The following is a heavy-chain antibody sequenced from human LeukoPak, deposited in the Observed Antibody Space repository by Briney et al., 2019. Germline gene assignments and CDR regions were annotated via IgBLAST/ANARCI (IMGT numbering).Heavy chain of an antibody. CDR3: ARKFCSSTSCYRWFDP. CDR1: GGTFSSYA. V-gene: IGHV1-69*13. D-gene: IGHD2-2*01. CDR2: IIPIFGTA. J-gene: IGHJ5*02. Sequence: ASVKVSCKASGGTFSSYAISWVRQAPGQGLEWMGGIIPIFGTANYAQKFQGRVTITADESTGTAYMELSSLRSEDTAVYYCARKFCSSTSCYRWFDPWGQGTLVTVSS.